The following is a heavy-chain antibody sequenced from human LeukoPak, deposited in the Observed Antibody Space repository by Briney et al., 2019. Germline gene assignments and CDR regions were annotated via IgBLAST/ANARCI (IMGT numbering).Heavy chain of an antibody. D-gene: IGHD3-16*01. Sequence: GGSLRLSCAASGFTFSSYSMNWVRQAPGKGLEWFSSISSSSSYIYYADSVKGRFTISRDNAKNSLYLQMNSLRAEDTAVYYCARDPLWGINGMDVWGQGTTVTVSS. J-gene: IGHJ6*02. V-gene: IGHV3-21*01. CDR2: ISSSSSYI. CDR3: ARDPLWGINGMDV. CDR1: GFTFSSYS.